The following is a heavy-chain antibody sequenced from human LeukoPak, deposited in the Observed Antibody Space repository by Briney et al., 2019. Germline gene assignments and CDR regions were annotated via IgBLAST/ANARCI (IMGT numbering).Heavy chain of an antibody. Sequence: GGSLRLACAASGFTFSGYSMNWVRQAPRKGLEWVSSISSSSSYIYYADSVKGRFTISRDNAKNSLYLQMNSLRAEDTAVYYCASAGDYFSWFDPWGQGTLVTVSS. CDR3: ASAGDYFSWFDP. CDR1: GFTFSGYS. J-gene: IGHJ5*02. D-gene: IGHD1-26*01. CDR2: ISSSSSYI. V-gene: IGHV3-21*01.